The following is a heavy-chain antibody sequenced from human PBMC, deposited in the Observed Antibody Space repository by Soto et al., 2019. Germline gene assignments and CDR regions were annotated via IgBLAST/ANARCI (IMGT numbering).Heavy chain of an antibody. V-gene: IGHV3-21*01. CDR3: ASDITIFGVEFDY. CDR2: ISSSSSYI. D-gene: IGHD3-3*01. J-gene: IGHJ4*02. Sequence: PGGSLRLSCAASGFTFSSYSMNWVRQAPGKGLEWVSSISSSSSYIYYADSVKGRFTISRDNAKNSLYLQMNSLRAEDTAVYYCASDITIFGVEFDYWGQGTLVTVSS. CDR1: GFTFSSYS.